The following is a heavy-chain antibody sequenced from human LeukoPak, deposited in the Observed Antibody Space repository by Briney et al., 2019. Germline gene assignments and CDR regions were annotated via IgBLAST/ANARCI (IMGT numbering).Heavy chain of an antibody. CDR2: ITSRSSYK. V-gene: IGHV3-21*01. J-gene: IGHJ5*02. Sequence: GGSLRLSCATSGFTFSTYSMNWVRQAPGKGLEWVSSITSRSSYKYYADSVKGRFTISRDDAKNSLYLQMNSLRVEDTAVYYCARDNPDYSNNWWFDPWGQGTLVTVSS. CDR1: GFTFSTYS. D-gene: IGHD4-11*01. CDR3: ARDNPDYSNNWWFDP.